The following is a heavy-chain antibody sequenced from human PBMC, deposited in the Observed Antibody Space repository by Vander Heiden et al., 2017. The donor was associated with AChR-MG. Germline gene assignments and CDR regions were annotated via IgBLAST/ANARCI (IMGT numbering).Heavy chain of an antibody. J-gene: IGHJ4*02. V-gene: IGHV4-39*01. Sequence: QLQLQESGPGLVKPSETLSLTCTVSGGSISSSSYYWGWIRQPPGKGLEWIGSIYYSGSTYYNPSLKSRVTISVDTSKNQFSLKLSSVTAADTAVYYCARLNRSPTYYDILTGYYRTFYFDYWGQGTLVTVSS. CDR3: ARLNRSPTYYDILTGYYRTFYFDY. CDR1: GGSISSSSYY. CDR2: IYYSGST. D-gene: IGHD3-9*01.